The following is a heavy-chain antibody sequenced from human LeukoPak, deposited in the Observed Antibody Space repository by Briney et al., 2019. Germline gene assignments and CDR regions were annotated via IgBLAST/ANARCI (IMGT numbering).Heavy chain of an antibody. J-gene: IGHJ4*02. V-gene: IGHV3-7*03. CDR3: ARIGYSSSCFDY. D-gene: IGHD6-13*01. CDR1: GLSFTNYW. CDR2: IKQDGSVK. Sequence: PGGSLRLSCAASGLSFTNYWMSWVRQAPGKGLEWVANIKQDGSVKYYVDSVKGRFTISRDNAKSSVYLQINSLRVEDTAVYYCARIGYSSSCFDYWGQGTLVTVSS.